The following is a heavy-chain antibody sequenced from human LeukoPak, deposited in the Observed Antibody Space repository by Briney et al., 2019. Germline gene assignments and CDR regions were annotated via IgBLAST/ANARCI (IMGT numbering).Heavy chain of an antibody. CDR2: INPSGGST. CDR1: GYIFTSYY. CDR3: TRNDAPGLDY. V-gene: IGHV1-46*03. J-gene: IGHJ4*02. Sequence: ASVKVSCKASGYIFTSYYIQWVRQAPGQGLEWMGVINPSGGSTNYAQKFQGRVTMSRDTSTSTVYMELCSLGSEDTAVYYCTRNDAPGLDYWGQGTLVTVSS. D-gene: IGHD1-1*01.